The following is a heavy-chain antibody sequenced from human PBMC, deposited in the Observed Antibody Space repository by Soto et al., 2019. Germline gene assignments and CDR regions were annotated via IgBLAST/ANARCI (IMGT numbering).Heavy chain of an antibody. CDR3: ARDRGPSDHAGA. CDR1: GYTFTSYG. CDR2: ISAYNGNT. V-gene: IGHV1-18*01. Sequence: QVHLVQSGAEVKKPGASVKVSCKASGYTFTSYGISWVRQAPGQGLEWMGWISAYNGNTNYTQKLQGRVPRSSGSSPSTAYMELRSLRSDVTALYYCARDRGPSDHAGAWGQGTLATVSS. D-gene: IGHD2-8*02. J-gene: IGHJ4*02.